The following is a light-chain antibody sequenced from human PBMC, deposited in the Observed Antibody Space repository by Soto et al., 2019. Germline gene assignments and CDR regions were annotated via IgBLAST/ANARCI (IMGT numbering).Light chain of an antibody. CDR2: GAS. V-gene: IGKV3-20*01. CDR3: QQSDTSPRT. CDR1: QSVSSNY. Sequence: EVMLTQSPGTLSLSPGERATLSCRASQSVSSNYLAWYQQKPGQAPRLLIYGASNRATGIPDRFSGSGSGKDFTLTSRRLEAEDFAVYYCQQSDTSPRTFGQGTKVEFK. J-gene: IGKJ1*01.